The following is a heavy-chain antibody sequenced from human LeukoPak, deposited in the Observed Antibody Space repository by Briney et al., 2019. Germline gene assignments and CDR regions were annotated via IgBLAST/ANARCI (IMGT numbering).Heavy chain of an antibody. CDR2: IRSTSTTI. V-gene: IGHV3-48*01. Sequence: GGSLRLSCAASGFTFSTSSMNWVRQAPGKGLEWVSYIRSTSTTIYYADSVKDRFTISRDNAKNSLYLQMNSLRAEDTAVYFRARDYCSNCGTAACYGPYFDYWGQGTLVTVSS. J-gene: IGHJ4*02. D-gene: IGHD2-2*01. CDR1: GFTFSTSS. CDR3: ARDYCSNCGTAACYGPYFDY.